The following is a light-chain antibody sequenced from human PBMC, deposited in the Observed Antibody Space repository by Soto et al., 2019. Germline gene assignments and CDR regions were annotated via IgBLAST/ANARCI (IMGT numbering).Light chain of an antibody. CDR1: QSVSRY. CDR3: QQRSNWAGIT. CDR2: DAS. J-gene: IGKJ5*01. Sequence: EIVLTQSPATLSLSPGERATLSCRASQSVSRYLAWYQQKPGQAPRLLIYDASNRATGIPARLSGSGSGTDFTLTISSLEPEDVAVYYCQQRSNWAGITFGRGTRLEIK. V-gene: IGKV3-11*01.